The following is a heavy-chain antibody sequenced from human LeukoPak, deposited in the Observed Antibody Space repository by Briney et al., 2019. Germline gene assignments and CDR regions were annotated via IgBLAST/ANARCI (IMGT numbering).Heavy chain of an antibody. CDR2: ISGSGGST. V-gene: IGHV3-23*01. CDR3: AKDASIVVVPAHTWFDP. Sequence: GGSLRLSCAASGFTFSSYAMSWVRQAPGKGLEWVSAISGSGGSTYYADSVKGRFTISRDNSKNTLYLQMNSLRAEDTAVYYCAKDASIVVVPAHTWFDPWGQGTLVTVSS. J-gene: IGHJ5*02. D-gene: IGHD2-2*01. CDR1: GFTFSSYA.